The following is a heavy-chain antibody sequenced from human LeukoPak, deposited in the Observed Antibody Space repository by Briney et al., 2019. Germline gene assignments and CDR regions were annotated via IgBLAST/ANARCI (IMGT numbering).Heavy chain of an antibody. CDR2: ISHSGST. Sequence: SETLSLICTVSGGSISTISSSSHFWWGWIHQPPGKGLEWIGSISHSGSTYYNPSLESRVTISVDTSNNRFSLEVSSVTAAVTAVYYCARDCCDYRSWFDPWGQGSLVTVSS. V-gene: IGHV4-39*07. CDR3: ARDCCDYRSWFDP. CDR1: GGSISTISSSSHF. J-gene: IGHJ5*02. D-gene: IGHD4-11*01.